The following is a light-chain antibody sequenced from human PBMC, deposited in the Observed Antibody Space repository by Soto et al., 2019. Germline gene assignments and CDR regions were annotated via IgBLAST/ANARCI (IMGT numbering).Light chain of an antibody. CDR3: QQYGNSPWT. CDR2: GAS. Sequence: DIVLTQSPGTLCLSPGERATLSCRVSQSVSSNYLAWYQQKPGQAPRLLMYGASSRATGIPDRFSGSGSGTDFTLTISRLEPEDFAVYYCQQYGNSPWTFGQGTKVDIK. V-gene: IGKV3-20*01. CDR1: QSVSSNY. J-gene: IGKJ1*01.